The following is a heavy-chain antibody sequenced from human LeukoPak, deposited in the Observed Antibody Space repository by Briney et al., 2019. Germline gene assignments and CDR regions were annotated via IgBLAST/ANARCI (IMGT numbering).Heavy chain of an antibody. CDR1: GFTVSSNY. D-gene: IGHD3-22*01. CDR3: AKAPTKEEEWLLLNYFDY. CDR2: ISGSGTRT. J-gene: IGHJ4*02. Sequence: GGSLRLSCAASGFTVSSNYMGWVRQAPGKGLEWVSVISGSGTRTYYADSVKGRFTISRDNSKNTLYLQMNSLRAEDTAVYYCAKAPTKEEEWLLLNYFDYWGQGTLVTVSS. V-gene: IGHV3-23*01.